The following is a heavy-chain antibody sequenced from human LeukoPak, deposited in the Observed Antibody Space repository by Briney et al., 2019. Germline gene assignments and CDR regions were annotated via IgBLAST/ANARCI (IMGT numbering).Heavy chain of an antibody. D-gene: IGHD3-3*01. CDR2: INHSGST. J-gene: IGHJ4*02. CDR3: ARGSPSDFWSGYLYYFDY. CDR1: GGSFSGYY. V-gene: IGHV4-34*01. Sequence: SETLSLTCAVYGGSFSGYYWSWIRQPPGKGLEWIGEINHSGSTNYNPSLKSRVTISVDTSKNQFSLKLSSVTAADTAVYYCARGSPSDFWSGYLYYFDYWGQGTLVTVSS.